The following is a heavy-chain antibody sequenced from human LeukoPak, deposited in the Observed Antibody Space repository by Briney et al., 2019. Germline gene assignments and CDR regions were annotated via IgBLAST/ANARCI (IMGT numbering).Heavy chain of an antibody. D-gene: IGHD5-12*01. Sequence: SETLSLTCTVSGGSVISGTYYWSWIRQPPGKGLEWIGYIYYSGSTNYNPSLKSRLTISLDTSKTQFSLRLTSVTAADTAVYYCARGYSGYLLPGFDYWGQGTVVTVSS. V-gene: IGHV4-61*01. CDR2: IYYSGST. CDR1: GGSVISGTYY. J-gene: IGHJ4*02. CDR3: ARGYSGYLLPGFDY.